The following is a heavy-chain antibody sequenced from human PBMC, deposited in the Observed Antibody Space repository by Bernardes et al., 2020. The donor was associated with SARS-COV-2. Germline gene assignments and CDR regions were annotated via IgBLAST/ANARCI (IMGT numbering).Heavy chain of an antibody. CDR3: ARVIPRYCSSTSCYREEYYYYYYYMDV. V-gene: IGHV3-48*04. Sequence: GGSLRLSCAASGFTFSSYSMNWVRQAPGKGLEWVSYISSSSSTIYYADSVKGRFTISRDNAKNSLYLQMNSLRAEDTAVYYCARVIPRYCSSTSCYREEYYYYYYYMDVWGKGTTVTVSS. J-gene: IGHJ6*03. CDR2: ISSSSSTI. D-gene: IGHD2-2*02. CDR1: GFTFSSYS.